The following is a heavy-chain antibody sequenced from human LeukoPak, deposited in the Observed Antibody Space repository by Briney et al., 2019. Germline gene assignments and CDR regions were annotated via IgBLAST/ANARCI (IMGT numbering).Heavy chain of an antibody. CDR2: IYHSGST. J-gene: IGHJ3*02. CDR3: ARLRGWADAFDI. CDR1: GYSISSGYY. V-gene: IGHV4-38-2*02. Sequence: SETLSLTCTVSGYSISSGYYWGWIRQPPGKGLEWIGSIYHSGSTYYNPSLKSRVTISVDTSKNQFSLRLSSVTAADTAVYYCARLRGWADAFDIWGQGTMVTVSS. D-gene: IGHD6-19*01.